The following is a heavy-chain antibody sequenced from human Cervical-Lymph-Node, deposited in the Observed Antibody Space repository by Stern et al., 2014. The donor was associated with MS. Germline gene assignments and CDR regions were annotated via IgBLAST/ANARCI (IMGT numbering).Heavy chain of an antibody. D-gene: IGHD6-13*01. Sequence: EKMVESGGGVVQPGRSLRLSCAATGFSISRYDMHWVRQAPGKGLERVALIFDAGSYPFYAVFVTVRFTITRDNFKNTLYLQINSLRSEDTAVYYCASAYSSSHYYFDYWGQGTLVTVSS. J-gene: IGHJ4*02. CDR1: GFSISRYD. CDR3: ASAYSSSHYYFDY. CDR2: IFDAGSYP. V-gene: IGHV3-33*01.